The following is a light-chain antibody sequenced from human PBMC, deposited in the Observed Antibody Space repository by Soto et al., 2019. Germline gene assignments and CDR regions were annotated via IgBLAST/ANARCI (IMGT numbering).Light chain of an antibody. Sequence: DIQMTQSPSSLSASVGDRVTITCRARQGIRDALGRYHQKPGKAPTRLINAASSLQSGVPSRFSGSGAGTEFILTISSLQPEDFATYYCLQHNSYPQTFGQGTKVEIK. CDR2: AAS. CDR1: QGIRDA. V-gene: IGKV1-17*01. CDR3: LQHNSYPQT. J-gene: IGKJ1*01.